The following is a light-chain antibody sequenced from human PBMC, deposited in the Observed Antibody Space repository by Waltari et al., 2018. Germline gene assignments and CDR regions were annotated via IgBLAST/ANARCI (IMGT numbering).Light chain of an antibody. CDR2: DVD. V-gene: IGLV2-11*01. Sequence: QSALTQPRSVSGSPGQSVTLPCTGTNRVVGAYHYVSWYQPRPGKAPKLVIYDVDKRPSEVPDRFSGSKAGNTASLTISGLQADDEADYYCCSYAGRYTSVFGGGTKVTVL. J-gene: IGLJ2*01. CDR3: CSYAGRYTSV. CDR1: NRVVGAYHY.